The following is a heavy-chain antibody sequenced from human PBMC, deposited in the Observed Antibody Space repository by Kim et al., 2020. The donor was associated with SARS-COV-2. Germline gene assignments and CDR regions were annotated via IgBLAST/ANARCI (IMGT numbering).Heavy chain of an antibody. V-gene: IGHV6-1*01. J-gene: IGHJ5*02. CDR2: TYYRSKWYN. CDR1: GDSISSNSAA. Sequence: SQTLSLTCAISGDSISSNSAAWSWIRQSPSRGLEWLGRTYYRSKWYNDYAVSVKTRITINPDTSKNQLSLQLNSVTPEDTAVYYCVREGRYGSGENWFDPGGQGTLVTVSS. CDR3: VREGRYGSGENWFDP. D-gene: IGHD3-10*01.